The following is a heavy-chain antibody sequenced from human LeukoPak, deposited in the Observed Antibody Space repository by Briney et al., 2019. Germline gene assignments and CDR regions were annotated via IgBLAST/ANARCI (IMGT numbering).Heavy chain of an antibody. V-gene: IGHV1-2*02. CDR3: ARDSAPYSSGWYYYYYYMDV. CDR1: GYTFTGYY. D-gene: IGHD6-19*01. J-gene: IGHJ6*03. CDR2: INPNSGGT. Sequence: ASVKVSCKASGYTFTGYYMHWVRQAPGQGLEWMGWINPNSGGTNYAQKFQGRVTMTRDTSISTAYMELSRLRSDDTAVYYCARDSAPYSSGWYYYYYYMDVWGKGTTVTASS.